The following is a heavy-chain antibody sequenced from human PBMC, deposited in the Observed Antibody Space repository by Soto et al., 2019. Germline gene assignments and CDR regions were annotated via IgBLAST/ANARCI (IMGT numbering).Heavy chain of an antibody. CDR1: GGSFSGYY. J-gene: IGHJ4*02. Sequence: SETLSLTCAVYGGSFSGYYWSWIRQPPGKGLEWIGEINHSGSTNYNPSLKSRVTISVDTSKNQFSLKLSSVTAADTAVYYCARPASSIFGVVNEAEDYWGQGTLVTVSS. D-gene: IGHD3-3*01. CDR2: INHSGST. V-gene: IGHV4-34*01. CDR3: ARPASSIFGVVNEAEDY.